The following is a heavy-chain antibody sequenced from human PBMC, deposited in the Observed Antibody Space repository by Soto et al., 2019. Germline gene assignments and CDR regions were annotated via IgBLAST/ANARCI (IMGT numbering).Heavy chain of an antibody. V-gene: IGHV1-46*01. CDR1: GYTFTSYY. Sequence: QVQLVQSGAEVKKPGASVKVSCKASGYTFTSYYMHWVRQAPGQGLEWMGIINPSGGSTSYAQKFKGRGTMTRDTPTITVYMERSSLSSEDTAVYSCARVSSWSAFDYWGQGTLVTVSS. J-gene: IGHJ4*02. CDR2: INPSGGST. CDR3: ARVSSWSAFDY. D-gene: IGHD6-13*01.